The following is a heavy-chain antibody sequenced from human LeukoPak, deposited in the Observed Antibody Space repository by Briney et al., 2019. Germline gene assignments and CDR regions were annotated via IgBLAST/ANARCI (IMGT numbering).Heavy chain of an antibody. CDR3: ARGYYDYVWGSYRYSPPFFDY. J-gene: IGHJ4*02. V-gene: IGHV4-34*01. D-gene: IGHD3-16*02. Sequence: KPSETLSLTCAVYGGSFSGYYWSWIRQPPGKGLEWIGEINHSGSTNYNPSLKSRVTISVDTSKNQFSLKLSSVTAADTAVYYCARGYYDYVWGSYRYSPPFFDYWGQGTLVTVSS. CDR2: INHSGST. CDR1: GGSFSGYY.